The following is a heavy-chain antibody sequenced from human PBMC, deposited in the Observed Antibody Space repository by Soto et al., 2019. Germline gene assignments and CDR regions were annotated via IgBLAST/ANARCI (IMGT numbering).Heavy chain of an antibody. CDR3: ANCKVTTHYYYGMDV. CDR2: ISGSGGST. CDR1: GFTFSSYA. Sequence: EVQLLESGGGLVQPGGSLRLSCAASGFTFSSYAMRWVRQAPGKGLEWVSAISGSGGSTYYADSVKGRFTISRDNSKNTLDLQMNSLRAEDTAVYYCANCKVTTHYYYGMDVWGQGTTVTVSS. V-gene: IGHV3-23*01. J-gene: IGHJ6*02. D-gene: IGHD4-17*01.